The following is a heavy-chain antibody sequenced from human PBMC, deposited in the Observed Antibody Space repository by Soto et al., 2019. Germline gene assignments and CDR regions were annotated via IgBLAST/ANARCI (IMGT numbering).Heavy chain of an antibody. CDR1: GYTFTGYG. CDR3: GRDGSGGIIDS. D-gene: IGHD2-15*01. V-gene: IGHV1-18*01. J-gene: IGHJ3*01. Sequence: QVQLVQSGAEVKKPGASVKVSCKTSGYTFTGYGITWGRQAPGHGLEWMGWISVFNGNTKYGQNIQDRVIMTTDTSTSTAYMELRSLRSDDTAVDVCGRDGSGGIIDSWGQGTMLIVSS. CDR2: ISVFNGNT.